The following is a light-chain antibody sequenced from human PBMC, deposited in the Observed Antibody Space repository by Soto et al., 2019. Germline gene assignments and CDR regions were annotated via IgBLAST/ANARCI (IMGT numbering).Light chain of an antibody. V-gene: IGKV3-11*01. CDR1: QSFSSY. Sequence: EIVLTQSPATLSLSQGERATLSCRASQSFSSYLALYQQKPGQAPRLLIYDASKRATGIPARFSGRGSGTDFTLPNSSLEPEDFAVYYCQQRSNWPPVITFGQGTRLEIK. CDR2: DAS. J-gene: IGKJ5*01. CDR3: QQRSNWPPVIT.